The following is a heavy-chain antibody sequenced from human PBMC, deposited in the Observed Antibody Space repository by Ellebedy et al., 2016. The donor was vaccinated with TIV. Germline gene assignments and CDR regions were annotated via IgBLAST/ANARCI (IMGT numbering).Heavy chain of an antibody. V-gene: IGHV3-23*01. Sequence: PGGSLRLSCAASEFIFSNHGMNWVRQAPGKGLEWVSSITESGGNTYYADSVKGRFTISRDNSKDTLYLQMNSLRAEDSAIYYCARDPVGVGPAFDVWGQGTMVTVSS. J-gene: IGHJ3*01. CDR3: ARDPVGVGPAFDV. CDR1: EFIFSNHG. D-gene: IGHD4-23*01. CDR2: ITESGGNT.